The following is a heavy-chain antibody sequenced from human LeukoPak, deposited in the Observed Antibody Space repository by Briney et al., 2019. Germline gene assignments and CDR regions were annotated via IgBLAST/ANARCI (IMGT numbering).Heavy chain of an antibody. D-gene: IGHD2-21*01. J-gene: IGHJ4*02. V-gene: IGHV4-4*07. Sequence: SETLSLTCFVSDGSITNYYWSWIRQPAGKGLEWIGRLYIGRGMEYNPSLKNRVTMSVDRANMQFSLRLTSVTAADTAVYYCARESRVVIGDGYHVDSWGPGTLITVSS. CDR3: ARESRVVIGDGYHVDS. CDR1: DGSITNYY. CDR2: LYIGRGM.